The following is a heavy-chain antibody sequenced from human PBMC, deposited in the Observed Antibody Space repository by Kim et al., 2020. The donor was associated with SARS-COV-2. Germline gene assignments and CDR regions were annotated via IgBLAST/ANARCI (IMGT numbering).Heavy chain of an antibody. CDR1: GGTFSSYA. J-gene: IGHJ6*02. Sequence: SVKVSCKASGGTFSSYAISWVRQAPGQGLEWMGGIIPIFGTANYAQKFQGRVTITADESTSTAYMELSSLRSEDTAVYYCARKCGGDCYPDYYYYYGMDVWGQGTTVTVSS. CDR3: ARKCGGDCYPDYYYYYGMDV. D-gene: IGHD2-21*02. CDR2: IIPIFGTA. V-gene: IGHV1-69*13.